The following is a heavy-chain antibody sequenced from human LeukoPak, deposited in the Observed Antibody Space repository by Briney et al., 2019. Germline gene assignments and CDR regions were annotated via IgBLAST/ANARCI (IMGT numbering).Heavy chain of an antibody. D-gene: IGHD5-24*01. Sequence: GGSLRLSCAASGFTFSSYSMNWVRQAPGKGLEWVSSISSSSSYIYYADSVKGRFTISRDNAKNSLYLQMNSLRAEDTAVYYCATITRYGQLRHYYYYMDVWGKGTTVTVSS. CDR3: ATITRYGQLRHYYYYMDV. CDR2: ISSSSSYI. CDR1: GFTFSSYS. V-gene: IGHV3-21*01. J-gene: IGHJ6*03.